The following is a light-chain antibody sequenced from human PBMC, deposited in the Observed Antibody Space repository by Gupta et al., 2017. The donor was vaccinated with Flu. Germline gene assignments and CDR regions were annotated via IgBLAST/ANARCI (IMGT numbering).Light chain of an antibody. CDR2: GAS. Sequence: EVVMTQSPATLSVSPGERATLSCRASQSVANYLAWFQQKPGQAPRLLIYGASARATGIPARFSGSGSGTEFTLTISSLQSEDFAIYYCQQYKNWPRTFGQGTTVDFK. V-gene: IGKV3-15*01. CDR1: QSVANY. CDR3: QQYKNWPRT. J-gene: IGKJ1*01.